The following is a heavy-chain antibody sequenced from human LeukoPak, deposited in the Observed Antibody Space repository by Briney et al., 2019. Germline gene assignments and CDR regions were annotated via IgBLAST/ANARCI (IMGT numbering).Heavy chain of an antibody. D-gene: IGHD4-17*01. CDR2: ISGSGGST. J-gene: IGHJ4*02. CDR1: GFTFSSYA. V-gene: IGHV3-23*01. CDR3: AITVTRRFDY. Sequence: PGGSLRLSCAASGFTFSSYAMSWVRQAPGKGLEWVSAISGSGGSTYYADSVKGRFTISRDNSKNTLYLQKNSLRAEDTAVYYCAITVTRRFDYWGQGTLVTVSS.